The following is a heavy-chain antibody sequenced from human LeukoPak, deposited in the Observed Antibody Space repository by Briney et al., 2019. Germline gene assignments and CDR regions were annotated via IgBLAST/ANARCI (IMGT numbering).Heavy chain of an antibody. Sequence: GGSLRLSCAASGFTFSNAWMSWVRQAPGKGLEWVGRIKSKTDGRTTDYAAPVKGRSTISRDDSKNTLYLQMNSLKTEDTAVYYCTTNDYTRGYWGQGTLVTVSS. D-gene: IGHD4-11*01. CDR3: TTNDYTRGY. J-gene: IGHJ4*02. V-gene: IGHV3-15*01. CDR2: IKSKTDGRTT. CDR1: GFTFSNAW.